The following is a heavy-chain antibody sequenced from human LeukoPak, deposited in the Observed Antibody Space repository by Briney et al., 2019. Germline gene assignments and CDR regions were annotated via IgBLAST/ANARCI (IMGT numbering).Heavy chain of an antibody. Sequence: TSETLSLTCTVSGGSISSHYWSWVRQPLGKGLEWIGYVLDNVRTKDNPSLNSRFTLSADTSKNQFSLRLTSVTAADTAVYYCATIKRGNIFGFFDFWGQGILVTVSS. CDR3: ATIKRGNIFGFFDF. J-gene: IGHJ4*02. CDR2: VLDNVRT. D-gene: IGHD5-18*01. CDR1: GGSISSHY. V-gene: IGHV4-59*11.